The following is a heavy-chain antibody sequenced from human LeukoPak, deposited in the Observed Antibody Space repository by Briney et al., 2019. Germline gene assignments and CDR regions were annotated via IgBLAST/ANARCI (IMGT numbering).Heavy chain of an antibody. CDR2: INHSGST. CDR1: GFTFSSYG. D-gene: IGHD6-13*01. CDR3: VAGGRGYSSSWLLKPKYFQH. V-gene: IGHV4-34*08. J-gene: IGHJ1*01. Sequence: GSLRLSCAASGFTFSSYGMHWIRQPPGKGLEWIGEINHSGSTNYNPSLKSRVTISVDTSKNQFSLKLSSVTAADTAVYYCVAGGRGYSSSWLLKPKYFQHWGQGTLVTVSS.